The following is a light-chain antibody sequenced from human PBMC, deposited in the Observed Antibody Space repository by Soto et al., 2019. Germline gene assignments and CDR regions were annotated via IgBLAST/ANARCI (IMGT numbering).Light chain of an antibody. CDR2: HAL. CDR1: QSITNR. V-gene: IGKV1-5*01. CDR3: PHYGGMWT. J-gene: IGKJ1*01. Sequence: IQLTPSPASPSESVVARVGITCRASQSITNRLPWYQLNPGKAPTVPLYHALNLERGVPSTSSRSRYGPEFTLTIRSLQPDDFATYCCPHYGGMWTFGQGTKVDI.